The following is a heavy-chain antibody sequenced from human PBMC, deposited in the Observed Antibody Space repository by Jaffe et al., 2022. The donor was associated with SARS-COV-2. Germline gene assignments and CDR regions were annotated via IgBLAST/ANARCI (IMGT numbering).Heavy chain of an antibody. CDR3: ASSVSDQLLSLDY. D-gene: IGHD2-2*01. CDR1: GGSISSSSYY. Sequence: QLQLQESGPGLVKPSETLSLTCTVSGGSISSSSYYWGWIRQPPGKGLEWIGSIYYSGSTYYNPSLKSRVTISVDTSKNQFSLKLSSVTAADTAVYYCASSVSDQLLSLDYWGQGTLVTVSS. J-gene: IGHJ4*02. CDR2: IYYSGST. V-gene: IGHV4-39*01.